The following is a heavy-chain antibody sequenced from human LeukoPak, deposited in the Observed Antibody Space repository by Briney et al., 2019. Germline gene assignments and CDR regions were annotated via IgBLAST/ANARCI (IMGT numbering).Heavy chain of an antibody. D-gene: IGHD1-26*01. CDR1: GFTFSSYG. V-gene: IGHV3-30*02. CDR3: SRDPTYYLRYGYFDY. CDR2: IRYDGSNK. J-gene: IGHJ4*02. Sequence: GGSLRLSCAASGFTFSSYGMHWVRQAPGKGLEWVAFIRYDGSNKYYADSVKGRFTISRDNSKNTLYLEMDSLRAEDTAVYYCSRDPTYYLRYGYFDYWGQGALVTVSS.